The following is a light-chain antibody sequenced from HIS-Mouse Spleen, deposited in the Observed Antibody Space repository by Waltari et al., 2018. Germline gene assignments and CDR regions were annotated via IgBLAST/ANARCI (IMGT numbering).Light chain of an antibody. V-gene: IGKV2-28*01. CDR3: MQALQTPWT. CDR2: LGS. J-gene: IGKJ2*01. Sequence: DIVMTQSPLSLPVTPGXPASISXRXXQSLLHSNGYNYLDWYLQKPGQSPQLLIYLGSNRASGVPDRFSGSGSGTDFTLKISRVEAEDVGVYYCMQALQTPWTFGQGTKLEIK. CDR1: QSLLHSNGYNY.